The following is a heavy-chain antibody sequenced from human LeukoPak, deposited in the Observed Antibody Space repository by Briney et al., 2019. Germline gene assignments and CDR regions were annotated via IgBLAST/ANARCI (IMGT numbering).Heavy chain of an antibody. CDR1: GGTFSSYA. CDR2: IIPIFGTA. J-gene: IGHJ4*02. CDR3: ASDPARLRYFDWLLGY. Sequence: SVKVSCKASGGTFSSYAIRWVLQAPGQGLEWMGGIIPIFGTANYAQKFQGRVTITTDESTSTAYMELSSLRSEDTAVYYCASDPARLRYFDWLLGYWGQGTLVTVSS. V-gene: IGHV1-69*05. D-gene: IGHD3-9*01.